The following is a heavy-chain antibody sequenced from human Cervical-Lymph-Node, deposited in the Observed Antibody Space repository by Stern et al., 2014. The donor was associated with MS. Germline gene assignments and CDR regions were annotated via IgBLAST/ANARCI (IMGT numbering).Heavy chain of an antibody. D-gene: IGHD4-17*01. CDR2: INPVHGGT. V-gene: IGHV1-2*02. J-gene: IGHJ6*02. CDR3: ARTKTVTTYYGMDV. Sequence: QVQLVQSGAEVKKPGASVKVSCKASGYTFTDYYLHWVRQAPGQGLEWMGWINPVHGGTTSAQKFRGRVTMTRDTAISTAYMELSRLTSDDTAVYYCARTKTVTTYYGMDVWGQGTTVTVSS. CDR1: GYTFTDYY.